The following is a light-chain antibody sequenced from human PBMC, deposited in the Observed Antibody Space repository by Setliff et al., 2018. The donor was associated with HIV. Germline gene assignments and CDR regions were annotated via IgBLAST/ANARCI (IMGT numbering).Light chain of an antibody. CDR3: CSYAGTDTYI. V-gene: IGLV2-11*01. Sequence: QSVLTQPRSVSGPPGQSVTFSCTGSSSDVGAYNYVSWYQQHPGKAPKLMIYVVSKRPSGVPDRFSGSKSGDTASLTISGLQSEDEADYYCCSYAGTDTYIFGTGTKVTVL. CDR2: VVS. CDR1: SSDVGAYNY. J-gene: IGLJ1*01.